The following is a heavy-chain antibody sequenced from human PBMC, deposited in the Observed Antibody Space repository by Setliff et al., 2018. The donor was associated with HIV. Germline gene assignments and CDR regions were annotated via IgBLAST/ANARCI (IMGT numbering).Heavy chain of an antibody. D-gene: IGHD1-26*01. CDR3: ARGKGGLVGPAEFDY. J-gene: IGHJ4*02. V-gene: IGHV4-34*01. Sequence: PSETLSLTCAVYGGSSSGYHWNWIRQFPGKGLEWIGEINHTGNTQYNPSLKSRVTMSEETSKNQFSLKLKSVTAADTAIYFCARGKGGLVGPAEFDYWGPGTLVTVSP. CDR2: INHTGNT. CDR1: GGSSSGYH.